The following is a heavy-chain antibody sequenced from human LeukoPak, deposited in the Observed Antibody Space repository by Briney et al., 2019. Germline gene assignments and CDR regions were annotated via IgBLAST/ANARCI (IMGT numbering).Heavy chain of an antibody. CDR2: IHYSGST. J-gene: IGHJ5*02. D-gene: IGHD3-10*01. CDR3: ARPSPYGSGTLTWFDP. Sequence: SETLSLTCSVSGGPIRSDTFYWGWIRQPPGKGLEWIGSIHYSGSTYYNPSLESRVIMSVDISKDHFSLKLNSVTAADTAVYYCARPSPYGSGTLTWFDPWGQGILVTVSS. CDR1: GGPIRSDTFY. V-gene: IGHV4-39*02.